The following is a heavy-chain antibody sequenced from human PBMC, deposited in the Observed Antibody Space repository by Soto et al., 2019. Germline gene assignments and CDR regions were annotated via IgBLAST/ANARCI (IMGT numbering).Heavy chain of an antibody. Sequence: QVQRVQSGAEVKNPGSSVKVSCKASGGTFSSYSINWVRQAPGQGLEWMGESIPIFGTATYAQKFPGRVTMTADESKSTAYLELSSLRSDDTSVYDCARDGGRHSGGIDYWGQGTLVTVSS. V-gene: IGHV1-69*01. CDR1: GGTFSSYS. CDR2: SIPIFGTA. D-gene: IGHD2-15*01. CDR3: ARDGGRHSGGIDY. J-gene: IGHJ4*02.